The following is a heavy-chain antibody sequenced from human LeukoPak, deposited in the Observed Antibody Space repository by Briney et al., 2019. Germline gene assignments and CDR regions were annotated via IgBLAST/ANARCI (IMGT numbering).Heavy chain of an antibody. CDR3: ARAWYCTDGVCIRGERNYYYGMDV. J-gene: IGHJ6*02. CDR1: GYTFTAYY. V-gene: IGHV1-2*02. D-gene: IGHD2-8*01. CDR2: INPNSGGT. Sequence: GASVKVSCKASGYTFTAYYMHWVRQAPGQGLEWMGWINPNSGGTNYAQKFQGRVTMTRDTSISTASMELSRLRSDDTAVYYCARAWYCTDGVCIRGERNYYYGMDVWGQGTKVTVSS.